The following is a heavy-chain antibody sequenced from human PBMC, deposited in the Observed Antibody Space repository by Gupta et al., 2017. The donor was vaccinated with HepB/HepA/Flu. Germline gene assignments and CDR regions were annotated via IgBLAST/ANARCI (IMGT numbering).Heavy chain of an antibody. CDR2: ISYDGSNK. CDR3: ARDRYSSSSGWFDP. CDR1: GFTFSSYA. J-gene: IGHJ5*02. Sequence: QVQLVESGGGVVQPGRSLRLSCAASGFTFSSYAMHWVRQAPGKGLEWVAVISYDGSNKYYADSVKGRFTISRDNSKNTLYLQMNSLRAEDTAVYYCARDRYSSSSGWFDPWGQGTLVTVSS. D-gene: IGHD6-6*01. V-gene: IGHV3-30-3*01.